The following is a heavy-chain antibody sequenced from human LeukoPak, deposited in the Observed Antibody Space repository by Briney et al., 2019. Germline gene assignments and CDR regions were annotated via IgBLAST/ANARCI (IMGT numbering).Heavy chain of an antibody. V-gene: IGHV3-23*01. CDR2: FSGGSGNT. D-gene: IGHD3-10*01. Sequence: GGSLRLSCAASGFTFSSFAMSWVRQAPGKGLEWVSSFSGGSGNTYYADSVKGRFTISRDNSQNTAYLQMSSLRAEDTAVYYCAKDQYIYGSSPFDFWGQGTLVTVSS. J-gene: IGHJ4*02. CDR1: GFTFSSFA. CDR3: AKDQYIYGSSPFDF.